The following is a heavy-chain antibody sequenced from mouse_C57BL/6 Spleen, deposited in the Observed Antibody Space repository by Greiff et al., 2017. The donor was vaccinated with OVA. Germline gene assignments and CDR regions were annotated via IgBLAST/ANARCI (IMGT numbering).Heavy chain of an antibody. Sequence: QVQLKQSGAELVKPGASVKLSCKASGYTFTEYTIHWVKQRSGQGLEWIGWFYPGSGSIKYNEKFKDKATLTADKSSSTVYMELSRLTSEDSAVYFCARHPYYGSSYEGYWYFDVWGTGTTVTVSS. CDR2: FYPGSGSI. CDR3: ARHPYYGSSYEGYWYFDV. J-gene: IGHJ1*03. CDR1: GYTFTEYT. V-gene: IGHV1-62-2*01. D-gene: IGHD1-1*01.